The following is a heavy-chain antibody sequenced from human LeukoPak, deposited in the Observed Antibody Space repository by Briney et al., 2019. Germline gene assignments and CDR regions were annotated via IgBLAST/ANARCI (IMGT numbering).Heavy chain of an antibody. CDR3: AKTSTDIVVVPAAHFDY. Sequence: GASVKVSCKASGYTFTSHDINWVRQATGQGLEWMGWMNPNSGNTGYAQKFQGRVTITRNTSISTAYMELSSLRSEDTAVYYCAKTSTDIVVVPAAHFDYWGQGTLVTVSS. D-gene: IGHD2-2*01. J-gene: IGHJ4*02. CDR1: GYTFTSHD. CDR2: MNPNSGNT. V-gene: IGHV1-8*03.